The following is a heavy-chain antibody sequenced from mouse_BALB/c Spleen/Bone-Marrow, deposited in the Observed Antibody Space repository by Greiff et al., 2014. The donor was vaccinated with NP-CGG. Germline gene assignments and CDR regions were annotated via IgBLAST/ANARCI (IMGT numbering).Heavy chain of an antibody. CDR2: INPTNGVN. V-gene: IGHV1S81*02. Sequence: VQLQQSGAELVKPGASVKLSCKASGYTFTSYYIYWVKQRPGQGPEWIGEINPTNGVNIFIEKFKNRATLTVDKSSSTANIQLSSLTSEDSAVYYCTRGRKWDFDYWGQGTTLTVSS. D-gene: IGHD1-3*01. CDR3: TRGRKWDFDY. CDR1: GYTFTSYY. J-gene: IGHJ2*01.